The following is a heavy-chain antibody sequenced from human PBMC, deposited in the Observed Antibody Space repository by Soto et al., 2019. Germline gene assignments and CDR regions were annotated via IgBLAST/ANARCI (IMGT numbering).Heavy chain of an antibody. D-gene: IGHD2-8*01. Sequence: ASVKVSCKSPADSFTRCYRYCVQPANGQGLEWMGIINPNGGSTRYAQKFQGRVTLTRDTPASTVYMEMRNLRSDDTALYFCASSPGGGYAILIGGPNWCGPWGRET. V-gene: IGHV1-46*01. J-gene: IGHJ5*02. CDR2: INPNGGST. CDR1: ADSFTRCY. CDR3: ASSPGGGYAILIGGPNWCGP.